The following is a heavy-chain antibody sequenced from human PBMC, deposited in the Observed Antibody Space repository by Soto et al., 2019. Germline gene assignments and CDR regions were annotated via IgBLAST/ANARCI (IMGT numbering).Heavy chain of an antibody. CDR3: AGVMTIYGVANLGGYFDY. CDR2: ISPCNGQT. CDR1: GYTFSNFG. J-gene: IGHJ4*02. D-gene: IGHD3-3*01. Sequence: GASVKVSCKASGYTFSNFGLSWVRQAPGQGLEWMGWISPCNGQTIYAQNFQDRVIMTTDTSTATAHMELRSLTSDDTAVYYCAGVMTIYGVANLGGYFDYWGQGTLVTVSS. V-gene: IGHV1-18*01.